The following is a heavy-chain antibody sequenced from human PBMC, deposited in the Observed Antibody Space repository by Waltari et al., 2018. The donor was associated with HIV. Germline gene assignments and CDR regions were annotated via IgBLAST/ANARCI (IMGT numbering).Heavy chain of an antibody. CDR3: ARASHYIEFSTFDGDYYFDV. Sequence: VQLVESGGGSIKTGGSLSLSCAASGFSVSNHWMDWVRQGPGRGLVWVGSINSDGSSRNYADAVKGRFVISRDNARNTVYLQLNSLRVEDTAMYFCARASHYIEFSTFDGDYYFDVWGRGTRVAVSS. CDR1: GFSVSNHW. J-gene: IGHJ4*02. D-gene: IGHD2-15*01. CDR2: INSDGSSR. V-gene: IGHV3-74*01.